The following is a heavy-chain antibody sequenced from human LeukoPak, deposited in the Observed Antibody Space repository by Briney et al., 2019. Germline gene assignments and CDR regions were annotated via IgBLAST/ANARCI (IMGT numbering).Heavy chain of an antibody. Sequence: GGSLRLSCAASGFIFSDYHMSWIRQAPGKGLEWVSYISSSGSTIYNADSVKGRFTISRDNSKNTLSLQMNSLRGEDTAVYFCARKNDLXNAAXDIWXQGTVVTVSS. CDR1: GFIFSDYH. V-gene: IGHV3-11*01. CDR2: ISSSGSTI. D-gene: IGHD1-1*01. J-gene: IGHJ3*02. CDR3: ARKNDLXNAAXDI.